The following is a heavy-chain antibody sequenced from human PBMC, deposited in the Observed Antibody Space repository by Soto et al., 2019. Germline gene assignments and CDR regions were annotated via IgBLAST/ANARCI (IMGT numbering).Heavy chain of an antibody. CDR3: ARVLPIAARPSEVYYFDY. Sequence: GGSLRLSCAASGFTFSIYWMSWVRQAPGKGLEWVANIKQDGSEKYYVDSVKGRFTVSRDKAKNSLYLQMNSLRAEDTAVYYCARVLPIAARPSEVYYFDYWGQGTLVTVSS. D-gene: IGHD6-6*01. CDR2: IKQDGSEK. CDR1: GFTFSIYW. J-gene: IGHJ4*02. V-gene: IGHV3-7*03.